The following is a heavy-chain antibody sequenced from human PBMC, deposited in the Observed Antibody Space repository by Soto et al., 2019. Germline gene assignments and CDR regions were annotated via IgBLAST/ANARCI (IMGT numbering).Heavy chain of an antibody. J-gene: IGHJ4*02. CDR3: ARVSDYYNFDY. V-gene: IGHV3-74*01. CDR2: INSDGSST. Sequence: GGSLRLSCAASGSTFSRYWMHWVRQAPGKGLVWVSRINSDGSSTSHADSVKGRFTISRDNAKNTLYLQMNSLRAEDTAVYYCARVSDYYNFDYWGQGNVVTVSS. D-gene: IGHD3-3*01. CDR1: GSTFSRYW.